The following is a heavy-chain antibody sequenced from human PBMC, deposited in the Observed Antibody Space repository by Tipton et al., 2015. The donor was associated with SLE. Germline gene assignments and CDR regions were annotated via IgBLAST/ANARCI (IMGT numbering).Heavy chain of an antibody. CDR2: IYRSGSA. CDR1: GYSINRGYY. Sequence: TLSLTCSVSGYSINRGYYWGWMRQSPGKGLEWIASIYRSGSAYYTPSLRSRVTISLDASKNRFSLNLKSVTAADTATYYCARSETEPAIGFFGPWGQGMLVTVSS. V-gene: IGHV4-38-2*01. CDR3: ARSETEPAIGFFGP. D-gene: IGHD2-21*02. J-gene: IGHJ5*02.